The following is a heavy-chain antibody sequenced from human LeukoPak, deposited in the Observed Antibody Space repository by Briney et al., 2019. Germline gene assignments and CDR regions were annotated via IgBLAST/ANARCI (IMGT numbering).Heavy chain of an antibody. V-gene: IGHV4-34*01. CDR2: IYYSGST. Sequence: PSETLSLTCAVYGGSFSGYYWGWIRQPPGKGLEWIGSIYYSGSTYYNPSLKSRVTISVDTSKNQFSLKLSSVTAADTAVYYCASDISRYYYGSGTNRDYWGQGTLVTVSS. CDR1: GGSFSGYY. D-gene: IGHD3-10*01. J-gene: IGHJ4*02. CDR3: ASDISRYYYGSGTNRDY.